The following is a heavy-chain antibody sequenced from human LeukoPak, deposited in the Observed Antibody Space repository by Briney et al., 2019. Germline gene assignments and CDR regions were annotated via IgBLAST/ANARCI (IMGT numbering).Heavy chain of an antibody. V-gene: IGHV3-48*03. J-gene: IGHJ3*02. CDR3: ARGGMRGGAFVI. CDR1: GFTFSIYE. D-gene: IGHD3-16*01. CDR2: ISSSGSNI. Sequence: GGSLRLSCAASGFTFSIYEMNCVRQDPGKGLGWDSYISSSGSNIYYADSVKGRFTISRDNAKNSLYLQMNSLRAEDTAVYYCARGGMRGGAFVIWGQGTMVTVSS.